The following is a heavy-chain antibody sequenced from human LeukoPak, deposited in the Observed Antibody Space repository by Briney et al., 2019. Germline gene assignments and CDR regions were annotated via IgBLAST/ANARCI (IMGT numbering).Heavy chain of an antibody. CDR2: VSYDGSNK. V-gene: IGHV3-30*04. D-gene: IGHD6-6*01. CDR3: ARDSSSSLDY. Sequence: PGGSLRLSWAAAGFTFGSYAMHWVRQAPGKGLGWVAVVSYDGSNKYYADSVKGGFTISRDNSKNTLYLQMTSLRAADTAVYYCARDSSSSLDYWGQGTLVPVSS. CDR1: GFTFGSYA. J-gene: IGHJ4*02.